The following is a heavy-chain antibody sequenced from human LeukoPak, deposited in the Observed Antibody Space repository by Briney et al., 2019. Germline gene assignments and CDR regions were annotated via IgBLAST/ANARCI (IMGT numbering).Heavy chain of an antibody. CDR2: ISYDGSNK. CDR3: ARVQGGVVVAARLPLYFQH. V-gene: IGHV3-30-3*01. CDR1: GFTFSSYA. D-gene: IGHD2-15*01. J-gene: IGHJ1*01. Sequence: GGSLRLSCAASGFTFSSYAMHWVRQAPGKGLEWVAVISYDGSNKYYADSVKGRFTISRDNSKNTLYLQMNSLRAEDTAVYYCARVQGGVVVAARLPLYFQHWGQGTLVTVSS.